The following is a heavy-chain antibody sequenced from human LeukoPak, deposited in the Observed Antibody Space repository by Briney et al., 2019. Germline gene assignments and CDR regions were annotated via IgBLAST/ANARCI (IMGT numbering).Heavy chain of an antibody. CDR1: GFTFSSYG. V-gene: IGHV3-30*02. CDR3: AKLSHSDQWLLNFYSMDV. D-gene: IGHD5-12*01. J-gene: IGHJ6*03. Sequence: LPGGSLRLSCAASGFTFSSYGIHWVRQAPGMGLEWVAFIRYDGSIKYYADSVKGRFTISRDNSQNTLYLQMNSLRTDDTAVYYCAKLSHSDQWLLNFYSMDVWGEGTTVTVSS. CDR2: IRYDGSIK.